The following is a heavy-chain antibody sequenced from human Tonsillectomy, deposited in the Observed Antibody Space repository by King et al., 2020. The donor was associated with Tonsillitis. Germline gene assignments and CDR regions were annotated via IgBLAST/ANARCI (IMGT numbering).Heavy chain of an antibody. J-gene: IGHJ4*02. CDR2: INPSGGST. V-gene: IGHV1-46*01. CDR1: GYTFTSYY. CDR3: AAVPNFWSGYYYFDY. Sequence: QLVQSGAEVKKPGASVKVSCKASGYTFTSYYMHWVRQAPGQGLEWMGVINPSGGSTSYAQKFQGRVTMTRDTSTSTVYMELSSLRSEDTAVYYCAAVPNFWSGYYYFDYWGQGILVTVSS. D-gene: IGHD3-3*01.